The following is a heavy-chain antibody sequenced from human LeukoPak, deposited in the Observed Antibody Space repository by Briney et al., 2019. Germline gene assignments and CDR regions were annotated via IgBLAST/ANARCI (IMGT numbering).Heavy chain of an antibody. Sequence: GGSLRLSCAASGFTFSSYAMHWVRQAPGKGPEWVAVISYDGSNKYYADSVKGRFTISRDNSKNTLYLQMNSLRAEDTAVYYCARDRVSEYSYYGMDVWGQGTTVTVSS. CDR2: ISYDGSNK. CDR3: ARDRVSEYSYYGMDV. D-gene: IGHD3-10*01. V-gene: IGHV3-30-3*01. J-gene: IGHJ6*02. CDR1: GFTFSSYA.